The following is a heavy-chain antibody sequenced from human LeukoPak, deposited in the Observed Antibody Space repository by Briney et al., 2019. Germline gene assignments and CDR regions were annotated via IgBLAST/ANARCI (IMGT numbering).Heavy chain of an antibody. J-gene: IGHJ4*02. D-gene: IGHD3-22*01. V-gene: IGHV3-11*03. CDR1: GFTFSDYY. CDR2: ISSSSSYT. CDR3: ARMHYDSSGYYYFDY. Sequence: GGSLRLSCAASGFTFSDYYMSWIRQAPGKGLEWVSYISSSSSYTNYADSVKGRFTISRDNAKNSLYLQMNSLRAEDTAVYYCARMHYDSSGYYYFDYWGQGTLVTVSS.